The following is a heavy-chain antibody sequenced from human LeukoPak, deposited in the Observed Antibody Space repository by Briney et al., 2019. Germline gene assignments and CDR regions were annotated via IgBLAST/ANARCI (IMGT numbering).Heavy chain of an antibody. J-gene: IGHJ4*02. Sequence: GGSLRLSCAASGFTFSSYSMNWVRQAPGKGLEWVSSISSSSSYIYYADSVKGRFTISRDNAKNSLYLQMNSLRAEDTAVYYCARDQGYDILTGYYSLLPDYCGQGTLVTVSS. CDR3: ARDQGYDILTGYYSLLPDY. CDR1: GFTFSSYS. CDR2: ISSSSSYI. V-gene: IGHV3-21*01. D-gene: IGHD3-9*01.